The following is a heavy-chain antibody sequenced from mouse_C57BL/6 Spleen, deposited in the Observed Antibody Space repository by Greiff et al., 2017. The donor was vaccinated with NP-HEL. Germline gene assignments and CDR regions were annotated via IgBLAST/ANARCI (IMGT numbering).Heavy chain of an antibody. CDR1: GFTFSSYA. V-gene: IGHV5-4*03. J-gene: IGHJ1*03. CDR3: ARQGYDYYWYFDV. D-gene: IGHD2-4*01. CDR2: ISDGGSYT. Sequence: EVMLVESGGGLVKPGGSLKLSCAASGFTFSSYAMSWVRQTPEKRLEWVATISDGGSYTYYPDNVKGRFTISRDNAKNNLYLQMSHLKSEDTAMYYCARQGYDYYWYFDVWGTGTTVTVSS.